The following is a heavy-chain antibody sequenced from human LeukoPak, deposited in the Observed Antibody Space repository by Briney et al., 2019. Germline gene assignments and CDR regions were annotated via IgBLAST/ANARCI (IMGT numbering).Heavy chain of an antibody. CDR2: ISSSSSTI. J-gene: IGHJ6*02. V-gene: IGHV3-48*01. CDR1: GFTFSSYS. CDR3: ARDIVVVPAAPNYYYGMDV. Sequence: GGSLRLSCAASGFTFSSYSMNWVRQAPGKGLEWVSYISSSSSTIYYADSVKGRFTISRDNAKNSLYLQMDSLRAEDTAVYYCARDIVVVPAAPNYYYGMDVRGQGTTVTVSS. D-gene: IGHD2-2*01.